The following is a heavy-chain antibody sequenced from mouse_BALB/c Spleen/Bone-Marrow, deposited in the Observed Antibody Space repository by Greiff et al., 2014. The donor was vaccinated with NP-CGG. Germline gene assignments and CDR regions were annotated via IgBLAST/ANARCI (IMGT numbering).Heavy chain of an antibody. Sequence: EVKLMESGGDLVYPGGSLKLSCAASGFTFSSYGMSWVRQTPDTRLEWVATINCGGTNTYYPDSMKGRFTISRDNAKNTLYLQMSSLRSEDTAMYYCTRRGIYDERTAMDYWGRGTSVTVSS. CDR1: GFTFSSYG. D-gene: IGHD2-12*01. CDR3: TRRGIYDERTAMDY. V-gene: IGHV5-6*02. CDR2: INCGGTNT. J-gene: IGHJ4*01.